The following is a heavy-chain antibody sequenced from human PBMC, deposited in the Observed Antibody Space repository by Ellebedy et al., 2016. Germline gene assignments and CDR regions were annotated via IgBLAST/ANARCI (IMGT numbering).Heavy chain of an antibody. D-gene: IGHD1-26*01. Sequence: GESLKISCAASGITISNYAMHWVRQAPGKGLEWVALISYDGNNDYYANSVKGRFTISRDNSKKMVYLQMHSLKAEDKAVYYCARQQWELLTHCVFDYWGQGTLVTVSS. J-gene: IGHJ4*02. CDR3: ARQQWELLTHCVFDY. CDR2: ISYDGNND. V-gene: IGHV3-30-3*01. CDR1: GITISNYA.